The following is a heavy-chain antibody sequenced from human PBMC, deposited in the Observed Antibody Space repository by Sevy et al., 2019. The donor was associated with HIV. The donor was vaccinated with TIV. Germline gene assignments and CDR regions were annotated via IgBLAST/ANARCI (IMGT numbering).Heavy chain of an antibody. Sequence: GGSLRLSCPASGFTFSKYSMSWVRQPPGKGLEWVSTLSFGCGEINYADSVKGRFTISRDNSKSPVYLQMNNLRPEDTAVYYCAREGCTKPHDYWGQGTLVTVSS. CDR3: AREGCTKPHDY. V-gene: IGHV3-23*01. J-gene: IGHJ4*02. CDR1: GFTFSKYS. CDR2: LSFGCGEI. D-gene: IGHD2-8*01.